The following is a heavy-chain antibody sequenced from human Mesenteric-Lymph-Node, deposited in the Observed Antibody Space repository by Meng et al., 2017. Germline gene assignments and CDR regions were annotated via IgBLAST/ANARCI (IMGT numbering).Heavy chain of an antibody. CDR1: GFTFSSYW. CDR2: INTDGSNR. D-gene: IGHD2-15*01. J-gene: IGHJ4*02. CDR3: VTDRRVCSYGSCYSDYFDS. Sequence: GESLKISCAASGFTFSSYWMHWVRQAPGKGLEWVSRINTDGSNRGYADSVEGRFIISRDNAKNTLYLQMNSLRADDTSVYYCVTDRRVCSYGSCYSDYFDSWGQGTLVTVSS. V-gene: IGHV3-74*01.